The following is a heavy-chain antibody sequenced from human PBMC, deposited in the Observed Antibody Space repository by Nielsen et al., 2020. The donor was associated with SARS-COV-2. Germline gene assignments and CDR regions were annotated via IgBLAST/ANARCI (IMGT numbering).Heavy chain of an antibody. V-gene: IGHV5-10-1*01. D-gene: IGHD3-22*01. Sequence: VRQMPGKGLEWMGRIDPTGSYTNYSPSFQGHVTISADKSISTAYLQWSSLKASDTAMYYCARHALTNYYDSSGYYYYYYMDVWGKGTTVTVSS. J-gene: IGHJ6*03. CDR3: ARHALTNYYDSSGYYYYYYMDV. CDR2: IDPTGSYT.